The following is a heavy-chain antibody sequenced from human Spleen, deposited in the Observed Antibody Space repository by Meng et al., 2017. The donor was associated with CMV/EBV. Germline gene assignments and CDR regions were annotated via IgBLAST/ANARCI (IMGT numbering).Heavy chain of an antibody. Sequence: ASVKVSCKTSGYPFTSLDVNWVRQATGQGLEWMGWINPNSGNTGYAQKFQGRVTMTRNTAISTTYMELSSLRSEDTAVYYCASTTVTTENTLYYYYGMDVWGQGTTVTVSS. CDR1: GYPFTSLD. CDR2: INPNSGNT. D-gene: IGHD4-17*01. J-gene: IGHJ6*02. V-gene: IGHV1-8*01. CDR3: ASTTVTTENTLYYYYGMDV.